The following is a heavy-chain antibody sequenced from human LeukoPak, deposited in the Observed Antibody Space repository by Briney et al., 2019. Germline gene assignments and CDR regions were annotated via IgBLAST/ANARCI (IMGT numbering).Heavy chain of an antibody. J-gene: IGHJ5*02. CDR1: GFTFSSYG. V-gene: IGHV3-30*18. D-gene: IGHD3-10*01. Sequence: GRSLRLSCAASGFTFSSYGMHWVRQAPGKGLEWVAVISYDGSNKYYADSVKGRFTISRDNSKNTLYLQMNSLRAEDTAVYYCAKAQLLWFGELFSWFDPWGQGTLVTVSS. CDR2: ISYDGSNK. CDR3: AKAQLLWFGELFSWFDP.